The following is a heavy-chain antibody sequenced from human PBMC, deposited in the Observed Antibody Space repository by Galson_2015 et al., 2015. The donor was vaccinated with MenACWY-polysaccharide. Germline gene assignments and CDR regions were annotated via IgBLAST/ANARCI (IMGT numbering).Heavy chain of an antibody. Sequence: SLRLSCAAAGFTFSSYAMSWVRQAPGKGLEWVSSMSGSGGSTYYGDSVKGRFTISRDNSQNTLYLQMNSLRAEDTAIYYCARLSGCTYRSPYYSDYWGQGTLVTVSS. D-gene: IGHD3-16*02. CDR2: MSGSGGST. J-gene: IGHJ4*02. CDR3: ARLSGCTYRSPYYSDY. V-gene: IGHV3-23*01. CDR1: GFTFSSYA.